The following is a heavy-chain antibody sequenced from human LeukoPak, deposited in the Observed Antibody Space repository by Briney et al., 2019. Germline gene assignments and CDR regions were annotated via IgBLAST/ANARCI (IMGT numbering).Heavy chain of an antibody. CDR1: GFTFSSYA. Sequence: PGESLRLSCAASGFTFSSYAMHWVRQAPGKGLEWVAVISYDGSNKYYADSVKGRFTISRDNSKNTLYLQMNSLRAEDTAVYYCARDGGGVVVPAARRYYYYGMDVWGQGTTVTVSS. J-gene: IGHJ6*02. D-gene: IGHD2-2*01. CDR2: ISYDGSNK. V-gene: IGHV3-30-3*01. CDR3: ARDGGGVVVPAARRYYYYGMDV.